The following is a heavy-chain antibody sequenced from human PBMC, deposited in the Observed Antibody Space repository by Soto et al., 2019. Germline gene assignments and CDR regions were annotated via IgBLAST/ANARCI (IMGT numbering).Heavy chain of an antibody. CDR3: ARRPRSSPYFDY. D-gene: IGHD6-13*01. CDR2: IYPGDYET. J-gene: IGHJ4*02. V-gene: IGHV5-51*01. Sequence: ESLKISCQGCGYTFSNFWIAWVRQLPGKGLEWMGIIYPGDYETRYSPSFHGKVTISADRSIGTAYLQWSSIEASDSAFYFCARRPRSSPYFDYWGQGALVTGSS. CDR1: GYTFSNFW.